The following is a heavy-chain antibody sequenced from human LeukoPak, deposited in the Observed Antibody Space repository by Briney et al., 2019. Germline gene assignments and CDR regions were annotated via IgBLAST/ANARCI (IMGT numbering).Heavy chain of an antibody. CDR3: ARDRMAYSSSDHFDY. D-gene: IGHD6-13*01. CDR1: GFTFSSYS. CDR2: ISSSSSAI. V-gene: IGHV3-48*01. J-gene: IGHJ4*02. Sequence: GGSLRLSCAASGFTFSSYSMNWVRQAPGKGLEWVSYISSSSSAIYYADSVKGRFTISRDNAKNSLYLQMNSLRAEDTAVYYCARDRMAYSSSDHFDYWGQGTLVTVSS.